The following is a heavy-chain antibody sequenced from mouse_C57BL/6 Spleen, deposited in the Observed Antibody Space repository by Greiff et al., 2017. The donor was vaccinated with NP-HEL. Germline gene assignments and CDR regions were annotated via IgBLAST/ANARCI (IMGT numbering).Heavy chain of an antibody. CDR3: TRELNYAMDY. CDR1: GFTFSSYA. V-gene: IGHV5-9-1*02. CDR2: ISSGGDYI. J-gene: IGHJ4*01. Sequence: EVKVVESGEGLVKPGGSLKLSCAASGFTFSSYAMSWVRQTPEQRLEWVAYISSGGDYIYYADTVKGRFTISSDNARNTRYLQMSSLKSEDTAMYYCTRELNYAMDYWGQGTSVTVSS.